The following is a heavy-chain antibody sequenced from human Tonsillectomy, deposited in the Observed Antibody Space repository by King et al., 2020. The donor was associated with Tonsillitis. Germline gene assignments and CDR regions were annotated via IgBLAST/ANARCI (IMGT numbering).Heavy chain of an antibody. CDR2: INPNSGGT. Sequence: VQLVESGAEVKKPGASVKVSCKASGYTFTGQYMHWVREAPGQGLEWMGWINPNSGGTDYAQKFQGRGTMTRDTSISTSYMELSGLKSDDTAVYYCARDSGSSWFRRQYYFDYWGQGTLVTVSS. D-gene: IGHD6-13*01. J-gene: IGHJ4*02. V-gene: IGHV1-2*02. CDR3: ARDSGSSWFRRQYYFDY. CDR1: GYTFTGQY.